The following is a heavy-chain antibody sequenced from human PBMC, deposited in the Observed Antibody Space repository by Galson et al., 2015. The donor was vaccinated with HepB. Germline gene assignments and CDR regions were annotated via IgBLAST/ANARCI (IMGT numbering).Heavy chain of an antibody. CDR1: GDSVSSNSAA. D-gene: IGHD3-10*01. CDR2: TYYRSKWYN. J-gene: IGHJ4*02. CDR3: ARDLTMIRGDVFDS. Sequence: CAISGDSVSSNSAAWNWIRQSPSRGPEWLGRTYYRSKWYNDYSTSVKSRITINPDTSKNQFSLQLTSVTPEDTAVYYCARDLTMIRGDVFDSWGQGTLVTVSS. V-gene: IGHV6-1*01.